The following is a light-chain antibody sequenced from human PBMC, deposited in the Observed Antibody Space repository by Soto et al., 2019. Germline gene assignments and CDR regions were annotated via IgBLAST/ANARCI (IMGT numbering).Light chain of an antibody. Sequence: EIVMTQSPATLSVSPGERATLSCRASQSVGNNFAWYQQKPGQAPRLLIFATSTMATGVPGRFSGSGSGTEFTLTISSLQSEDFAVYYCQQYSDWPLTFGGGTKVEIE. J-gene: IGKJ4*01. CDR3: QQYSDWPLT. V-gene: IGKV3-15*01. CDR1: QSVGNN. CDR2: ATS.